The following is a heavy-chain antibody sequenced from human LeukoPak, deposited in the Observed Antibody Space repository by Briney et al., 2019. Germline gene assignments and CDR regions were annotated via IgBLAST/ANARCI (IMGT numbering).Heavy chain of an antibody. CDR2: VYHSGST. Sequence: SETLSLIYSVSGYSIRTGYYWGWIRQPPGKWLEWIGNVYHSGSTYYNPSLRSRVTISVDTSKNQFSLKLSSVTAADTAVYYCARGGVVPAAIANWFDPWGEGTLVTVSS. V-gene: IGHV4-38-2*02. CDR1: GYSIRTGYY. J-gene: IGHJ5*02. CDR3: ARGGVVPAAIANWFDP. D-gene: IGHD2-2*01.